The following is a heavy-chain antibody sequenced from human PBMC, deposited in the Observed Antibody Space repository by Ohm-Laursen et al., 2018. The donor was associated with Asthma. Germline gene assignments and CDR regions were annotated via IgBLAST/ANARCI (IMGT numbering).Heavy chain of an antibody. CDR3: ARSRWLQFNFDY. V-gene: IGHV3-30*03. CDR2: ISYDGSNK. J-gene: IGHJ4*02. CDR1: RFTFSSYG. D-gene: IGHD5-24*01. Sequence: SLRLSYAASRFTFSSYGMHWVRQAPGKGLEWVAVISYDGSNKYYADSVKGRFTISRDNSKNTLYLQMNSLRAEDTAVYYCARSRWLQFNFDYWGQGTLVTVSS.